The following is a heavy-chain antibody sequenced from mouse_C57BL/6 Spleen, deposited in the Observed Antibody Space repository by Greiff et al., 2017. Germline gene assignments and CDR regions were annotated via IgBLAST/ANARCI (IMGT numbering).Heavy chain of an antibody. V-gene: IGHV1-64*01. CDR3: ARYPTGVPYYFDY. Sequence: VQLQQPGAELVKPGASVSLSCKASGYSFTSVWLHWVKQRPGQGLEWIGMIHPNSGSTNYNEKFKSKATLTVDKSSSTAYMQLSSLTSEDSAVYYCARYPTGVPYYFDYWGQGTTLTVSS. CDR2: IHPNSGST. CDR1: GYSFTSVW. J-gene: IGHJ2*01.